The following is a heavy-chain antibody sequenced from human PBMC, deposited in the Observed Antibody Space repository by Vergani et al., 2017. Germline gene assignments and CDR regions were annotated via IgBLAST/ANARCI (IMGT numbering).Heavy chain of an antibody. CDR3: ASFRVGARRFDP. D-gene: IGHD1-26*01. CDR2: INHSGST. Sequence: QVQLQQWGAGLLKPSETLSLTCAVYGGSFSGYYWSWIRQPPGKGLEWIGEINHSGSTNYNPSLKSRVTISVDTSKNQFSLKLSSVTAADTAVYYCASFRVGARRFDPWGREPWSPSPQ. V-gene: IGHV4-34*01. CDR1: GGSFSGYY. J-gene: IGHJ5*02.